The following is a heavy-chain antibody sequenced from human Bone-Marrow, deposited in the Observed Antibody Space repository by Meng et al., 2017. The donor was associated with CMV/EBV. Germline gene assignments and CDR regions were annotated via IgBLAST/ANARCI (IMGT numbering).Heavy chain of an antibody. Sequence: GESLKISWAAPGFTFSSDWMSWVRQGPWKGLEWVVNIKQDGREKYYVDCVKGRFTIYRDNAKSSLYLQINSLRAEDTAVYYCAIVSSCYTCYYGMYVWGQGTTVTVSS. J-gene: IGHJ6*02. D-gene: IGHD2-2*02. CDR2: IKQDGREK. CDR1: GFTFSSDW. CDR3: AIVSSCYTCYYGMYV. V-gene: IGHV3-7*01.